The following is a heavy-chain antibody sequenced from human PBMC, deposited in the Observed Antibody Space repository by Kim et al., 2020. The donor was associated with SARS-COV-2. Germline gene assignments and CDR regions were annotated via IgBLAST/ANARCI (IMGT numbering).Heavy chain of an antibody. J-gene: IGHJ6*02. CDR3: ARVNYDGYYNMDV. CDR2: IYYSGST. V-gene: IGHV4-31*03. CDR1: GGSISNGGYY. Sequence: SETLSLTCTVSGGSISNGGYYWTWIRQHPGKGLEWIGYIYYSGSTYYNPSLKSRVTISVDTSKNQFSLKLSSVTAADTAVYYCARVNYDGYYNMDVWGRGTTVTVSS. D-gene: IGHD3-22*01.